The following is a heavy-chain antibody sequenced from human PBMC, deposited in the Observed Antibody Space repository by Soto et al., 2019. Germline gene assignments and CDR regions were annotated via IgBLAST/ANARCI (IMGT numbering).Heavy chain of an antibody. CDR3: ARAMVVTQNWFDP. CDR1: GGSISSYY. J-gene: IGHJ5*02. CDR2: IYYSGST. V-gene: IGHV4-59*08. Sequence: SETLSLTCTVSGGSISSYYWSWIRQPPGKGLEWIGYIYYSGSTNYNPSLNSRVTISVDTSKNQFSLKLSSVTAADTAVYYCARAMVVTQNWFDPWGQGTLVTVSS. D-gene: IGHD2-21*02.